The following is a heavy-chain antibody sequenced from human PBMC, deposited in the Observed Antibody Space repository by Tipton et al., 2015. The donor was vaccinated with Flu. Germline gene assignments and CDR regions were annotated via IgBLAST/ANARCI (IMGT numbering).Heavy chain of an antibody. CDR1: GGSLSSSNYY. D-gene: IGHD6-19*01. V-gene: IGHV4-39*07. Sequence: TLSLTCTVSGGSLSSSNYYWSWIRQPPGKGLEWIGEINHSGSTNYNPSLKSRVTISVDTSKNQFSLKVTSLTAADTAVYYCARGSDNANVYLDYWGRGTLVTVSS. CDR2: INHSGST. CDR3: ARGSDNANVYLDY. J-gene: IGHJ4*02.